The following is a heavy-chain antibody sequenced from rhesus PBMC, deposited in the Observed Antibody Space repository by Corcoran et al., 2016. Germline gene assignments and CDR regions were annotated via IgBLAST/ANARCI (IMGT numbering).Heavy chain of an antibody. J-gene: IGHJ4*01. Sequence: QLQLQESGPGLVKPSETLSLTCAVSGGSISSNYWSWIRQPPGKGRERLGRISGSGGSTDYNPSLKSRVTISTDTSKNQCSLKLSSVTAADTAVYYCARGGYEDDYGYYYTGFDYWGQGVLVTVSS. CDR2: ISGSGGST. D-gene: IGHD3-9*01. CDR3: ARGGYEDDYGYYYTGFDY. CDR1: GGSISSNY. V-gene: IGHV4-173*01.